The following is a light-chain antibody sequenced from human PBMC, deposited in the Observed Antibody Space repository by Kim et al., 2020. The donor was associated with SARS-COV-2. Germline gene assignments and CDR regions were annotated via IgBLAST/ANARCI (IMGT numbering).Light chain of an antibody. V-gene: IGKV3-20*01. Sequence: PGDRATLSCRASQSVSSSYLAWYQQKPGQAPRLLSYGASSRATGIPDRCSGSGSGTDFTLTISRLEPEDFAVYYCQQYGSSPPYTLGQGTKLEI. J-gene: IGKJ2*01. CDR3: QQYGSSPPYT. CDR1: QSVSSSY. CDR2: GAS.